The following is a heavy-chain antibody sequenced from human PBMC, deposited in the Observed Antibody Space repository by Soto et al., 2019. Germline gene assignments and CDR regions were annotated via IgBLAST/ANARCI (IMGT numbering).Heavy chain of an antibody. Sequence: PGGYVRLSCAASGFTFSSYEMNWVRQAPGKGLEWVSYISSSGSTIYYADSVKGRFTISRDNAKNSLYLQMNSLRAEETAVYYCARQARSGWYYFDYCGQRHLVTVFS. CDR2: ISSSGSTI. V-gene: IGHV3-48*03. CDR3: ARQARSGWYYFDY. J-gene: IGHJ4*02. CDR1: GFTFSSYE. D-gene: IGHD6-19*01.